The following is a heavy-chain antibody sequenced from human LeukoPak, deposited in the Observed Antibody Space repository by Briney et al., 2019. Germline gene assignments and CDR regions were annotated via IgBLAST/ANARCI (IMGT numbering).Heavy chain of an antibody. D-gene: IGHD5-18*01. Sequence: SETLSLTCGVYGGSFSGYYWSWIRQPPGKGLEWIGEIIHSGSTNYNPSLKSRVTISVDTSKNQFSLKLSSVTAADTAVYYCARGGGYSYGRGLYEFGPWGQGTLVTVSS. V-gene: IGHV4-34*01. CDR2: IIHSGST. CDR1: GGSFSGYY. J-gene: IGHJ5*02. CDR3: ARGGGYSYGRGLYEFGP.